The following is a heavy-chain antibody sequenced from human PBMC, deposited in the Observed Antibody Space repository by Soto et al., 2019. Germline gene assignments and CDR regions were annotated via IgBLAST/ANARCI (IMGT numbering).Heavy chain of an antibody. J-gene: IGHJ4*02. CDR1: GFTFRSYA. V-gene: IGHV3-23*01. D-gene: IGHD3-22*01. Sequence: GGSLRLCCSASGFTFRSYAMSWVRQARGKGLEWVSAISGSGGSTYYADSVKGRFTISRDNSKNTLYLQMNSLRAEDTAVYYCAKDLPYYFDSSGYRTRWGQGTLVTVSS. CDR3: AKDLPYYFDSSGYRTR. CDR2: ISGSGGST.